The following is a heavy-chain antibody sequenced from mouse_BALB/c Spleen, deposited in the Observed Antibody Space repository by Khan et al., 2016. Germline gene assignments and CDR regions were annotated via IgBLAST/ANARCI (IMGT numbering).Heavy chain of an antibody. CDR2: IWGDGNT. D-gene: IGHD4-1*01. Sequence: QIQLVQSGPGLVAPSQSLSITCTVSGFSLTTYAVSWVRQPPGNGLEWLGVIWGDGNTNYHSALKSRLSISKDNSKSQVFLKLNSLQTDDTATYYCAKNPSNWDVDYFDYWGQGTTLTVSS. CDR3: AKNPSNWDVDYFDY. CDR1: GFSLTTYA. J-gene: IGHJ2*01. V-gene: IGHV2-3*01.